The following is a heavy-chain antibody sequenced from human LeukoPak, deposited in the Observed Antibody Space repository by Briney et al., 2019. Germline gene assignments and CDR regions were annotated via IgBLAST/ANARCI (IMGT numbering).Heavy chain of an antibody. Sequence: PGGSLRLSCAASGFTFDDYAMHWVRQAPGKGLEWVSGISWNSGSIGYADSVKGRFTISRDNAKNSLYLQMNSLRAEDTAVYYCARAGLRFLEWLSRGDYYFDYWGQGTLVTVSS. V-gene: IGHV3-9*01. CDR2: ISWNSGSI. CDR1: GFTFDDYA. J-gene: IGHJ4*02. CDR3: ARAGLRFLEWLSRGDYYFDY. D-gene: IGHD3-3*01.